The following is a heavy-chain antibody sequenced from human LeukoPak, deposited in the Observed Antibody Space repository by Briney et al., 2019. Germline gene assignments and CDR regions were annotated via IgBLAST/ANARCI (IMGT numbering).Heavy chain of an antibody. V-gene: IGHV1-18*01. J-gene: IGHJ3*02. D-gene: IGHD3-10*01. CDR2: ISAYNGNT. Sequence: MGWISAYNGNTNFAEKLQGRVTMTTDTSTSTAYMELRSLRFDDTGVYYCARVFRGGAFDIWGQGTMVTVSS. CDR3: ARVFRGGAFDI.